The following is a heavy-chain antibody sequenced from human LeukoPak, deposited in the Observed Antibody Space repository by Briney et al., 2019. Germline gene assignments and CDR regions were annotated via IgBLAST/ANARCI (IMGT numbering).Heavy chain of an antibody. CDR2: ISSSSSFI. V-gene: IGHV3-21*01. J-gene: IGHJ3*02. Sequence: GGSLRLSCAGYGFNFSSYSMSWVRQAPWKGLEFVSSISSSSSFIYYADSVKGRFTISRDNAKKSLSLQMNSLRADDTAVYYCARDGPTAVGGPRAFDIWGQGTMVTVSS. CDR1: GFNFSSYS. CDR3: ARDGPTAVGGPRAFDI. D-gene: IGHD4-23*01.